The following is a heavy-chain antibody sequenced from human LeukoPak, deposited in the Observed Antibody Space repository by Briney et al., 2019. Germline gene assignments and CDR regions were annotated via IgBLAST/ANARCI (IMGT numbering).Heavy chain of an antibody. CDR1: GFPFSTFP. V-gene: IGHV3-23*01. CDR2: LSGDGSDT. D-gene: IGHD2-21*02. J-gene: IGHJ4*02. CDR3: TKGGHGDY. Sequence: PGGSLRLSCAASGFPFSTFPMSWVRQAPGKGLEWVSTLSGDGSDTYYADSVKGRFTISRDTSKNTLFLQMNSLRADDTAIYYCTKGGHGDYWGQGTMVTVSS.